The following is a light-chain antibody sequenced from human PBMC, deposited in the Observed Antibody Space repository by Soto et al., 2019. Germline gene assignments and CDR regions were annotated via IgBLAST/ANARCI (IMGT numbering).Light chain of an antibody. CDR2: GTS. J-gene: IGKJ1*01. CDR1: QSVSSSY. Sequence: EIVLTQSPGTLSLSPGERATLSCKAGQSVSSSYLAWYQQKPGQAPRLLIYGTSSRATGIPDRFSGSRSGTDFTLTISRLEPEDFAVYYCQQYGSSPRTFGQGTKVEIK. V-gene: IGKV3-20*01. CDR3: QQYGSSPRT.